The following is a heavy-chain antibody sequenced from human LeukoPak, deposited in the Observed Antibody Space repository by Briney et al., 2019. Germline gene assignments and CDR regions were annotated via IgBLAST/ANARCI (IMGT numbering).Heavy chain of an antibody. CDR3: TTVPPVYDILTGYYMGTFYYFDY. J-gene: IGHJ4*02. D-gene: IGHD3-9*01. V-gene: IGHV3-15*01. CDR2: IKSKTDGGTT. Sequence: GGSLRLSCTASGFTFGDYAMSWVRQAPGKGLEWVGRIKSKTDGGTTDYAAPVKGRFTISRDDSKNTLYLQMNSLKTEDTAVYYCTTVPPVYDILTGYYMGTFYYFDYWGQGTLVTVSS. CDR1: GFTFGDYA.